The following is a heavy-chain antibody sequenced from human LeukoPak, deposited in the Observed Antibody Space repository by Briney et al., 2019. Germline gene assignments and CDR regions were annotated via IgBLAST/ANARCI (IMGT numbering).Heavy chain of an antibody. V-gene: IGHV3-23*01. Sequence: GGSLRLSCAASGFTFSSYAMSWVRQAPGKGLEWVSAISGSGGSTYYADSVKGRFTISRDNSKNTLYLQMNSLRAEDTAVYYCARDLTVIVPVAIIDWGQGTLVTVSS. CDR2: ISGSGGST. J-gene: IGHJ4*02. D-gene: IGHD2-2*02. CDR1: GFTFSSYA. CDR3: ARDLTVIVPVAIID.